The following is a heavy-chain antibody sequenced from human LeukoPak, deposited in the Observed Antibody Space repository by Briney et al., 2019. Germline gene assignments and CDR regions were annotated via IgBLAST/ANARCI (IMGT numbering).Heavy chain of an antibody. CDR3: AKEPTSYSSGWFFQD. J-gene: IGHJ1*01. CDR2: ISYEGSTT. D-gene: IGHD6-13*01. CDR1: GFTFSKYG. Sequence: GGSLRLSCAASGFTFSKYGMQWVRQAPGKGLEWVAVISYEGSTTFYADSVKGRFTISRDNSKNTLDLQMHSLRDEDTAVYYCAKEPTSYSSGWFFQDWGQGTLVTVPS. V-gene: IGHV3-30*18.